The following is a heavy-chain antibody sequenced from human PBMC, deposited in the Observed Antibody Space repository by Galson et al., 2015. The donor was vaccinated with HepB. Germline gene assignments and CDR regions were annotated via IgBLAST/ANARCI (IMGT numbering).Heavy chain of an antibody. V-gene: IGHV3-23*01. J-gene: IGHJ5*02. CDR3: AKGSISGSDYAFWSGYPNWLDP. D-gene: IGHD3-3*01. Sequence: SLRLSCAASGFSFSTYGMHWVRQAPGKGLEWVSAVSGSGGTTFYADSVKGRFTISRDNSKNTLSLQMNSLRAEDTAVYYCAKGSISGSDYAFWSGYPNWLDPWGQGTLVTVSS. CDR1: GFSFSTYG. CDR2: VSGSGGTT.